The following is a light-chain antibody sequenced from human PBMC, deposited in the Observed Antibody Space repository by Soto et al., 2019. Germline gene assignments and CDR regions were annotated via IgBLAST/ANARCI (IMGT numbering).Light chain of an antibody. CDR1: QSVGSN. J-gene: IGKJ1*01. CDR3: QQYNNWPPDRT. Sequence: EIVMTQSPATLSVSPGERATLSCRASQSVGSNLAWYQQKPGQAPRLLIYGASTRATGIPARFSDSGSGTEFTLTISSLQSEDFAIYFCQQYNNWPPDRTFGQGTKVEIK. V-gene: IGKV3-15*01. CDR2: GAS.